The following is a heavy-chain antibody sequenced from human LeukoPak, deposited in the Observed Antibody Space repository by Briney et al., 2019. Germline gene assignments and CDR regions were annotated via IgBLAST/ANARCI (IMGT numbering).Heavy chain of an antibody. CDR2: IDPNGTT. CDR3: ARDTRDAFDI. J-gene: IGHJ3*02. V-gene: IGHV4-34*01. Sequence: SETLSLTCAVYGGAFSGYSWSWIRQPPGKGLEWIGEIDPNGTTNYNPSLKSRVTISVDTSKNQFSLKLSSVTAADTAVYYCARDTRDAFDIWGQGTMVTVSS. CDR1: GGAFSGYS.